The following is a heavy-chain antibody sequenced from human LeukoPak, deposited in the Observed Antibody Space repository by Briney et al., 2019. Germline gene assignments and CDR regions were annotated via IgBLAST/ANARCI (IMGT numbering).Heavy chain of an antibody. V-gene: IGHV4-30-4*01. J-gene: IGHJ5*02. Sequence: SETLSPTCTVSGGSISSGDYYWSWIRQPPGKGLEWIGYIYYSGSTYYNPSLKSRVTISVDTSKNQFSLKLSSVTAADTAVYYCARCTGVDNWFDPWGQGTLVTVSS. CDR3: ARCTGVDNWFDP. CDR2: IYYSGST. D-gene: IGHD3-10*02. CDR1: GGSISSGDYY.